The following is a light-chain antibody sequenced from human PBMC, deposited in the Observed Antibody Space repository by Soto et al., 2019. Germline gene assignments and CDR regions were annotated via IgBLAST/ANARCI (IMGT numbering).Light chain of an antibody. CDR3: QQYGRSSRT. CDR2: CAS. CDR1: QCVSSIF. Sequence: EILLTQSPGTLSLSPGERATLSCRASQCVSSIFLAWYQHKPVHAPSLLIYCASTRATGIPDRFSGSGSGTDFMLTISRLEREDFAVYYCQQYGRSSRTFGHETRVEIK. V-gene: IGKV3-20*01. J-gene: IGKJ1*01.